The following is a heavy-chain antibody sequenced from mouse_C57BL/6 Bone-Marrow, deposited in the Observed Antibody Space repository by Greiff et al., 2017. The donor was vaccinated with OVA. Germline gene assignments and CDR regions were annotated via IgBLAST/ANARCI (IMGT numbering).Heavy chain of an antibody. CDR2: INYDGSST. V-gene: IGHV5-16*01. Sequence: EVKLVESEGGLVQPGSSMKLSCTASGFTFSDYYMAWVRQVPEKGLEWVANINYDGSSTYYLDSLKSRFIISRDNAKNILYLQMSSLKSEDTATYYCARGRSYAMDYWGQGTSVTVSS. CDR1: GFTFSDYY. J-gene: IGHJ4*01. CDR3: ARGRSYAMDY.